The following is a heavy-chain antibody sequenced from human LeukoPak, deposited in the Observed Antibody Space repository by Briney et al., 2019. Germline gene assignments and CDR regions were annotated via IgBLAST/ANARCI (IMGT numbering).Heavy chain of an antibody. CDR3: ARLRSPGDFDY. CDR1: GGSVSGTNYY. CDR2: IYYSGST. Sequence: SETLSLTCSVSGGSVSGTNYYWAWIRQPPEKGLEWIGTIYYSGSTYYNVSLKSRVTISVDTSKNQVSLNLNSVTAADTAVYYCARLRSPGDFDYWGQGTLVTVSS. J-gene: IGHJ4*02. V-gene: IGHV4-39*07. D-gene: IGHD1-26*01.